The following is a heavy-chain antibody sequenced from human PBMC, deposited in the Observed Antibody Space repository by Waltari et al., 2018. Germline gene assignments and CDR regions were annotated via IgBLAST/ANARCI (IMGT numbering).Heavy chain of an antibody. D-gene: IGHD6-6*01. CDR1: GYSISSGYY. J-gene: IGHJ5*02. CDR2: IHHSCGT. Sequence: QVQLPESGPGLVKPSETLSLTCAVSGYSISSGYYWGWIRQPPGKVLGWIGIIHHSCGTYYNPSLKSRVTISVDTSKNQFSLKRSCVTAADTAVYYCARHKMLAARGWHWFDPWGQGTLVTVSS. V-gene: IGHV4-38-2*01. CDR3: ARHKMLAARGWHWFDP.